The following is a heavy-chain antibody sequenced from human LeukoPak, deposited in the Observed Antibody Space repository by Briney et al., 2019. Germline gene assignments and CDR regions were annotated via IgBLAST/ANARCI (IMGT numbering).Heavy chain of an antibody. D-gene: IGHD3-9*01. J-gene: IGHJ3*02. Sequence: SQTLSLTCTVSGGSISSVDYYWSWIRQPPGKGLEWIGYIYDSGSTYYDPSLKSRVMISVDASKNQFSLKLSSVTAADTAVYYCARLGIDYDILTGYIPDAFDIWGQGTMVTVSS. CDR2: IYDSGST. V-gene: IGHV4-30-4*01. CDR3: ARLGIDYDILTGYIPDAFDI. CDR1: GGSISSVDYY.